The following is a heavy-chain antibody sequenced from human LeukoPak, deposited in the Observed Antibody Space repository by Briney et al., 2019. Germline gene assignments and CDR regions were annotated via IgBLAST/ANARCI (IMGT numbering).Heavy chain of an antibody. V-gene: IGHV3-23*01. CDR3: AKDVNYYDSSGYSIFQH. D-gene: IGHD3-22*01. J-gene: IGHJ1*01. CDR2: ISGSGGST. CDR1: GFTFSSYA. Sequence: PGGSLRLSCAASGFTFSSYAMHWVRQAPGKGLEWVSAISGSGGSTYYADSVKGRFTISRDNSKNTLYLQMNSLRAEDTAVYYCAKDVNYYDSSGYSIFQHWGQGTLVTVSS.